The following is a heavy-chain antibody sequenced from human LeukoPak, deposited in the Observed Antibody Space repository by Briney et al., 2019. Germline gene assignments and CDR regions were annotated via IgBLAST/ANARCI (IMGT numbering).Heavy chain of an antibody. Sequence: PGGSLRLSCAASGFTFSNYDMHWVRQAPGKGLEWVAVIWYDGSNKYYADSVKGRFTISRDNAENSLYLQMNSLRAEDTAVYYCATGRIGFDHWGQGTLVTVSS. V-gene: IGHV3-33*03. CDR2: IWYDGSNK. J-gene: IGHJ4*02. CDR1: GFTFSNYD. CDR3: ATGRIGFDH. D-gene: IGHD1-26*01.